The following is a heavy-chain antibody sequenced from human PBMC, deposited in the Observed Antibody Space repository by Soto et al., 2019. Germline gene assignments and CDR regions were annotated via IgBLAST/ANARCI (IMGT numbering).Heavy chain of an antibody. J-gene: IGHJ5*02. CDR3: ARGPRYDILTGPRFDP. V-gene: IGHV3-66*01. CDR2: IFSDGTT. Sequence: EVQLVESGGGLVQPGGSLRLSCAASGFTVSSSFLTWVRQAPGKGLEWVSLIFSDGTTFYADSVEGRFTISRDNSKNTLYLQMNSLRAEDTALYYCARGPRYDILTGPRFDPWSHGILVTVSS. CDR1: GFTVSSSF. D-gene: IGHD3-9*01.